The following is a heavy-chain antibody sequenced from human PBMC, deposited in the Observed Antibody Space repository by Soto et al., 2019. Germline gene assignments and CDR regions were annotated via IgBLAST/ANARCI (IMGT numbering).Heavy chain of an antibody. J-gene: IGHJ2*01. V-gene: IGHV3-23*01. CDR2: VSGSAGST. CDR3: AKDASSDITSFDS. D-gene: IGHD3-16*01. CDR1: GFTFSSYA. Sequence: EVQLLESGGGLVQPGGSLRLSCAASGFTFSSYAMSWVRQAPGKGLEWVSVVSGSAGSTYYADSVKGRFTISRDNSKNTLYLQMNGLRAEDTAVYYCAKDASSDITSFDSWARGTVVTVSS.